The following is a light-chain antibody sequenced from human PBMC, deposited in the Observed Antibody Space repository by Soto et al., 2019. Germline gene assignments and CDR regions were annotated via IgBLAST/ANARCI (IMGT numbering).Light chain of an antibody. J-gene: IGKJ2*01. Sequence: DIVMTQSPLSLPVTPGEPASISCRSSQSLLHSNGYNYLDWYLQKPGQSPQLLIYLGSNRSSGVPDRFSGSGSGTDFTLKISRVEAEDVGVYYCMQALHTLYTFGRGTKLEIK. CDR3: MQALHTLYT. CDR1: QSLLHSNGYNY. CDR2: LGS. V-gene: IGKV2-28*01.